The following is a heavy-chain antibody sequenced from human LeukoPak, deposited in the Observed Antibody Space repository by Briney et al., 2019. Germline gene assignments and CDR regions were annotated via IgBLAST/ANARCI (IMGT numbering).Heavy chain of an antibody. CDR1: GFNFISYE. D-gene: IGHD3-10*01. Sequence: GGSLRLSCAASGFNFISYEMNWVRQAPGKGLEWISYIRSSGTIYYAESVKGRFTISRDDGKSELYLQMNSLRAEDTATYFCSRHDDGAGTYYFSYYMDVWGRGTTVTVSS. CDR3: SRHDDGAGTYYFSYYMDV. V-gene: IGHV3-48*03. CDR2: IRSSGTI. J-gene: IGHJ6*03.